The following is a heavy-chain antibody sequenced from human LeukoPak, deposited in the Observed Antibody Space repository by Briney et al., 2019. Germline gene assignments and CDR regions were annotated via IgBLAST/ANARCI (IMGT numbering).Heavy chain of an antibody. CDR1: GYQFISYT. CDR2: INTKTANP. J-gene: IGHJ6*02. D-gene: IGHD3-10*01. Sequence: ASVKVSCKTSGYQFISYTMSWVRQAPGQGLEWMGWINTKTANPTYAQDFTGRFVFSLDTSVSTAYLQISGLKAGDTAVYYCARVAGFGERGMDVWGQGTSVTVSS. CDR3: ARVAGFGERGMDV. V-gene: IGHV7-4-1*02.